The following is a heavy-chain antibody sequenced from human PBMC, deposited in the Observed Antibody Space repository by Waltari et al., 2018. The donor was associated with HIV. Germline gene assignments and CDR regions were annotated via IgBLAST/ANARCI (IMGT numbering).Heavy chain of an antibody. CDR1: GGSISGYY. D-gene: IGHD3-16*01. V-gene: IGHV4-4*07. J-gene: IGHJ4*02. CDR2: MSTSGST. Sequence: QVQLQESGPGLVKPSETLSLTCTVSGGSISGYYWSWIRQPGGKGLEWIGRMSTSGSTNDNASLGSRVTMSVDTSKNQFSLKLSSVTAADTAVYYCARENDTSWRALGHWGQGTLVTVSS. CDR3: ARENDTSWRALGH.